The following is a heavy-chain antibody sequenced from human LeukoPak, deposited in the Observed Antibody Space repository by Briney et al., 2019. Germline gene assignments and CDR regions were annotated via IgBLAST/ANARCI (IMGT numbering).Heavy chain of an antibody. CDR1: GGSISSYY. D-gene: IGHD2-2*01. CDR2: IYYRGSA. CDR3: ARGHYCSSTSCLNWFDP. Sequence: PSETLSLTCTVSGGSISSYYWSWIRQPPGKGLEWIGYIYYRGSAKYNPSLKSRVAISVDTSKNQFSVKLNSVTAADTAVYYCARGHYCSSTSCLNWFDPWGQGTLVTVSS. J-gene: IGHJ5*02. V-gene: IGHV4-59*01.